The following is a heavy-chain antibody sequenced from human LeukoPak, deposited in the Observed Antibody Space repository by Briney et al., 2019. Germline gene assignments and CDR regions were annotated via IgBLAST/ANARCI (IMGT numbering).Heavy chain of an antibody. CDR2: IIPILGIA. J-gene: IGHJ4*02. CDR3: ARVRGSYYSTDY. CDR1: GGTFSSYA. V-gene: IGHV1-69*04. D-gene: IGHD1-26*01. Sequence: GASVKVSCTASGGTFSSYAISWVRQAPGQGLEWMGRIIPILGIANYAQKFQGRVTITADKSTSTAYMELSSLRSEDTAVYYCARVRGSYYSTDYWGQGTLVTVSS.